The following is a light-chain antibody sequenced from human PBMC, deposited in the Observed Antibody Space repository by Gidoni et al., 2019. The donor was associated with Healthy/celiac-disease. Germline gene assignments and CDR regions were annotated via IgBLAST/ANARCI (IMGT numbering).Light chain of an antibody. CDR3: QSYDSSLSGVV. CDR1: SSNIGAGSD. CDR2: GNS. V-gene: IGLV1-40*01. Sequence: QSVLPQPPSVSGAPAQRVTISCTGSSSNIGAGSDVHWYQQIPGTAPKLLIYGNSNRPSGVPDRFSVSKSGTSASLAITGLQAEDEADYYCQSYDSSLSGVVFGGGTKLTVL. J-gene: IGLJ2*01.